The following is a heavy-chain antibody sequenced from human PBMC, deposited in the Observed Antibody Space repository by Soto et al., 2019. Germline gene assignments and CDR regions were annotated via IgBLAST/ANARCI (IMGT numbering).Heavy chain of an antibody. V-gene: IGHV4-34*01. Sequence: WTWIRQTPGKGLQWIGQINHSGSAYYNPSIKSRVTISVHTSNSQFSLELSSVTAADTAVYYCARGLITGSHYSGGWYYFDSWGQGTQVTVSS. CDR3: ARGLITGSHYSGGWYYFDS. J-gene: IGHJ4*02. CDR2: INHSGSA. D-gene: IGHD6-19*01.